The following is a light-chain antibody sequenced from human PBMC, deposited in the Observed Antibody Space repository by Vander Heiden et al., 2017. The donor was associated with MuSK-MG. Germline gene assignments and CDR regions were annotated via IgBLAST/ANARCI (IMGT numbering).Light chain of an antibody. CDR1: QSVSAN. CDR3: QQDDNCPYT. V-gene: IGKV3-15*01. Sequence: EIVMTQSPATLSVSPGERATLSCRASQSVSANLAWYQQKPGQAPRLLIYAASTRATGIPARFSGSRSVTEFTLTVSSLQSEDLAVYYCQQDDNCPYTFGQGTKLEIK. CDR2: AAS. J-gene: IGKJ2*01.